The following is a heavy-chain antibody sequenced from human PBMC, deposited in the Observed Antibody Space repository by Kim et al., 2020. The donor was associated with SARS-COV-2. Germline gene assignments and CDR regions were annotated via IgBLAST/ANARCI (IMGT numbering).Heavy chain of an antibody. Sequence: GGSLRLSCAASGFTFSSYGMHWVRQAPGKGLEWVAVIWYDGSNKYYADSVKGRFTISRDNSKNTLYLQMNSLRAEDTAVYYCARMYGDSCYGCGMDVWGQGTTVTVSS. CDR1: GFTFSSYG. CDR3: ARMYGDSCYGCGMDV. CDR2: IWYDGSNK. D-gene: IGHD4-17*01. V-gene: IGHV3-33*01. J-gene: IGHJ6*02.